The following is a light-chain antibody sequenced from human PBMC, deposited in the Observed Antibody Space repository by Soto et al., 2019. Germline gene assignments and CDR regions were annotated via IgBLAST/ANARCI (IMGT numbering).Light chain of an antibody. Sequence: EIVLTQSPATLSVSPGERATLSCRASQSLSNSLAWYQQKPGQAPRLLIYAASIGAAGVPARFSGSGSGTEFPLTISSLQSEDFAVYYCQQYDSWPRTFGQGTKVEIK. CDR3: QQYDSWPRT. V-gene: IGKV3-15*01. CDR2: AAS. J-gene: IGKJ1*01. CDR1: QSLSNS.